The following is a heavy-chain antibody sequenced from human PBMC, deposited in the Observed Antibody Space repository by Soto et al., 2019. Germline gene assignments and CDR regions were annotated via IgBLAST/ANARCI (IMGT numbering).Heavy chain of an antibody. V-gene: IGHV4-59*08. D-gene: IGHD6-19*01. CDR2: IYYSGST. Sequence: SETLSLTCTVSGGSISSYYWSWIRQPPGKGLEWIGYIYYSGSTNYNPSLKSRVTISVDTSKNQFSLKLSSVTAADTAVYYCARTIAVAGSFDYWGQGTLVTVSS. J-gene: IGHJ4*02. CDR3: ARTIAVAGSFDY. CDR1: GGSISSYY.